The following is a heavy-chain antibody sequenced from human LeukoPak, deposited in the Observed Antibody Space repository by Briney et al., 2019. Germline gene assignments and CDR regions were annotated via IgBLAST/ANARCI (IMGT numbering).Heavy chain of an antibody. CDR2: ISSSSSTI. V-gene: IGHV3-48*01. CDR1: GFTFSSYS. CDR3: ARDIVGDYYYYYMDV. Sequence: PGGSLRLSCAASGFTFSSYSLNWVRQAPGKGLEWVSYISSSSSTIYYADSVKGRFTISRDNAKNSLYLQMNSLRAEDTAVYYCARDIVGDYYYYYMDVWGKGTTVTVPS. D-gene: IGHD1-26*01. J-gene: IGHJ6*03.